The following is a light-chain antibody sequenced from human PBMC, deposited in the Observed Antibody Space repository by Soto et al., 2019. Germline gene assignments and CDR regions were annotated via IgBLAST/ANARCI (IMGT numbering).Light chain of an antibody. CDR1: QSVSSSY. J-gene: IGKJ1*01. Sequence: EIVLTQSPGTLSLSPGERDTYSCRASQSVSSSYLAWYQQKPGQAPRLLIYGASSRATGIPDRFSGSGSGTDFTLTISRLEPEDFAVYYCQQYGSSPRTFGQGTKVDIK. CDR3: QQYGSSPRT. CDR2: GAS. V-gene: IGKV3-20*01.